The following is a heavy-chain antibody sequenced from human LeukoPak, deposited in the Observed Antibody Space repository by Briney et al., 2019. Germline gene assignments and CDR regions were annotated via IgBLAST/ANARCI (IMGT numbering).Heavy chain of an antibody. Sequence: SVKVSCKASGGTFSSYAISWVRQAPGQGLEWMGSIIPIFGTANYAQKFQGRVTITTAESTRTAYMELSSLRSEDTAVYYCARGRGYCSSTSCSASFDYWGQGTLVTVSS. D-gene: IGHD2-2*01. CDR1: GGTFSSYA. CDR2: IIPIFGTA. J-gene: IGHJ4*02. V-gene: IGHV1-69*05. CDR3: ARGRGYCSSTSCSASFDY.